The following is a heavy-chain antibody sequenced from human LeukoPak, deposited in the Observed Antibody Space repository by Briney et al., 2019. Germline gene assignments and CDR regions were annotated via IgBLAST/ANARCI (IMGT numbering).Heavy chain of an antibody. V-gene: IGHV4-59*01. CDR1: GASISTYF. Sequence: LETLSLTCTVSGASISTYFWAWIRQPPGKGLEYIGYTSSTGITYYNPSLKSRLTISLDTSKSQFYLELTSVTAADTAVYYCAVAFDLTYFDYWGQGTLITVSS. CDR3: AVAFDLTYFDY. D-gene: IGHD3-9*01. CDR2: TSSTGIT. J-gene: IGHJ4*02.